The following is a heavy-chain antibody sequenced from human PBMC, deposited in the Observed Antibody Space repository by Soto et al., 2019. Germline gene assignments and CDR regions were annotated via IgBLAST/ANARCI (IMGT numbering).Heavy chain of an antibody. V-gene: IGHV3-33*01. D-gene: IGHD6-19*01. CDR1: GFTFSSYG. CDR3: ARDQASYSSGYYGMDV. J-gene: IGHJ6*02. CDR2: IWYDGSNK. Sequence: HLGGSLRLSCAASGFTFSSYGMHWVRQAPGKGLEWVAVIWYDGSNKYYADSVKGRFTISRDNSKNTLYLQMNSLRAEDTAVYYCARDQASYSSGYYGMDVWGQGTTVTVSS.